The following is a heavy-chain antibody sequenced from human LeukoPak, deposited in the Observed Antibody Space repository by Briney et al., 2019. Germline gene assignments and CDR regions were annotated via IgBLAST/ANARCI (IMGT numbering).Heavy chain of an antibody. CDR1: GFTFDDYA. D-gene: IGHD3-3*01. Sequence: PGGSLRLSCAASGFTFDDYAMHWVRQAPGKGLEWVSYISSTSSTMYYADSVKGRFTISRDNAKNSLYLQMNSLRDEDTAVYYCARESAYAFWYWGQGTLVAVSS. CDR3: ARESAYAFWY. CDR2: ISSTSSTM. V-gene: IGHV3-48*02. J-gene: IGHJ4*02.